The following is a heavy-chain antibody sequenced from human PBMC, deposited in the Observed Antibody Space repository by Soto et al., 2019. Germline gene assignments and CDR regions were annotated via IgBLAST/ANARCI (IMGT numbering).Heavy chain of an antibody. J-gene: IGHJ6*02. V-gene: IGHV1-46*01. CDR3: ARDPVDYYYGMDV. Sequence: QNFQGRVTMTRDTSTSTVYMELSSLRSEDTAVYYCARDPVDYYYGMDVWGQGTTVTVSS.